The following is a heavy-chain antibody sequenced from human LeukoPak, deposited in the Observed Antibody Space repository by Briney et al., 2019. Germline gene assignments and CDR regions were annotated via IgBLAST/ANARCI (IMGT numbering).Heavy chain of an antibody. CDR3: ARAPIYYDSSNAFDI. CDR1: GYSISSGYY. J-gene: IGHJ3*02. D-gene: IGHD3-22*01. Sequence: SETLSLTCIVSGYSISSGYYWGWIRQPPGKGLEWIGSIYHSGSTYYNPSLKSRVTISVDTSKNQFSLKLSSVTAADTALYYCARAPIYYDSSNAFDIWGQGTMVTVSS. CDR2: IYHSGST. V-gene: IGHV4-38-2*02.